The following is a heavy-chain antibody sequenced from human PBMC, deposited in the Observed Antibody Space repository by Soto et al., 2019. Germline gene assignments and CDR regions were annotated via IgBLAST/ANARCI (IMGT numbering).Heavy chain of an antibody. V-gene: IGHV3-33*01. D-gene: IGHD2-15*01. Sequence: GGSLRLSCAASGFTFSSYAIHWVRQAPGKGLEWVAIIWFDGSNKYYADSVKGRFSISRDNSKNTLFLQMDSLRAEDTAVYYCARGQLPAATTYFDFWGQGTLVTVS. CDR2: IWFDGSNK. CDR3: ARGQLPAATTYFDF. J-gene: IGHJ4*02. CDR1: GFTFSSYA.